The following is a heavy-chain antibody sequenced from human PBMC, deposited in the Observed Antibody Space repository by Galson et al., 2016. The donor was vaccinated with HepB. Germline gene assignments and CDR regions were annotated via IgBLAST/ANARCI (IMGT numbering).Heavy chain of an antibody. Sequence: SLRLSCAVSGFTFSSYAMHWVRQAPGKGLEWVAIISYDGSNKYYADSVKARFTISGDNSKNTLYLQMNSLRPEDTAMYFCAREHPHGELHFDYWGQGTLVTVSS. CDR2: ISYDGSNK. J-gene: IGHJ4*02. D-gene: IGHD2-21*01. CDR1: GFTFSSYA. V-gene: IGHV3-30*04. CDR3: AREHPHGELHFDY.